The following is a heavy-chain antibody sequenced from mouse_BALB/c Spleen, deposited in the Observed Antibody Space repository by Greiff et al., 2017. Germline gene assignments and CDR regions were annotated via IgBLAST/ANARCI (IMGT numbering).Heavy chain of an antibody. Sequence: VQLQQSGAELVKPGASVKLSCTASGFNIKDTYMHWVKQRPEQGLEWIGRIDPANGNTKYDPKFQGKATITADTSSNTAYLQLSSLTSEDTAVYYCARFHYYGSSYDAMDYWGQGTSVTVSS. CDR3: ARFHYYGSSYDAMDY. D-gene: IGHD1-1*01. J-gene: IGHJ4*01. CDR1: GFNIKDTY. CDR2: IDPANGNT. V-gene: IGHV14-3*02.